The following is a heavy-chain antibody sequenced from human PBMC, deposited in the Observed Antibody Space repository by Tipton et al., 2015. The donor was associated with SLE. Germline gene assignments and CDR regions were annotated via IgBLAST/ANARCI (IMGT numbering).Heavy chain of an antibody. V-gene: IGHV3-21*01. D-gene: IGHD3-22*01. CDR3: ARRATMNPLWLADGYYYYYGMDV. Sequence: SLRLPCAASGFTFSSYSMNWVRQAPGKGLEWVSSISSSSSYIYYADSVKGRFTISRDNAKNSLYLQMNSLRAEDTAVYYCARRATMNPLWLADGYYYYYGMDVWGQGTTVTVSS. CDR1: GFTFSSYS. J-gene: IGHJ6*02. CDR2: ISSSSSYI.